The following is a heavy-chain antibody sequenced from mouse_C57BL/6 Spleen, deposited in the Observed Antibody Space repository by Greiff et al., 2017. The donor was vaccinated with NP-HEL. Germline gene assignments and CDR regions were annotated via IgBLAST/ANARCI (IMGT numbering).Heavy chain of an antibody. J-gene: IGHJ2*01. Sequence: QVQLQQPGAELVRPGSSVKLSCKASGYTFTSYWMHWVKQRPIQGLEWIGNIDPSDSETHYNQKFKDKATLTVDKSSSTAYMKLRSLTSEDSAVYYCARSSYYFDYWGEGTTLPVTS. V-gene: IGHV1-52*01. CDR3: ARSSYYFDY. CDR2: IDPSDSET. CDR1: GYTFTSYW.